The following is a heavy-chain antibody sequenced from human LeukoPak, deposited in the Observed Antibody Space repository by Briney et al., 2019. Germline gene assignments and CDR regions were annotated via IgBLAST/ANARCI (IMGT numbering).Heavy chain of an antibody. V-gene: IGHV3-30-3*01. CDR3: ARDRHIVVVTDYYYGMDV. Sequence: GGSLRLSCAASGFTFSGYAMHWVRQAPGKGLEWVAVISYDGSNKYYADSVKGRFTISRDNSKSTLYLQMNSLRAEDTAVYYCARDRHIVVVTDYYYGMDVWGQGTTVTVSS. CDR1: GFTFSGYA. J-gene: IGHJ6*02. D-gene: IGHD2-21*02. CDR2: ISYDGSNK.